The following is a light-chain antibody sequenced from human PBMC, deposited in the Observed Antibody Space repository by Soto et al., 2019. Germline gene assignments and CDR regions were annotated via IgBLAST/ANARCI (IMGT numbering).Light chain of an antibody. V-gene: IGKV3-11*01. CDR3: QKRRNWPPILT. CDR2: DAS. J-gene: IGKJ3*01. Sequence: DIVLTQSPATLSLSPGERATLSCRASQSVSSYLAWYQQKPGQAPRLLIYDASNRATGIPARFSGSGSGTDVTRTISSLEPEDFAVYYCQKRRNWPPILTFGPGTKVDIK. CDR1: QSVSSY.